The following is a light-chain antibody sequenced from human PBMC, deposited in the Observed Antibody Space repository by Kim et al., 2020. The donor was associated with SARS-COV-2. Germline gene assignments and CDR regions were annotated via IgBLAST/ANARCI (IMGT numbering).Light chain of an antibody. CDR1: QSINRW. J-gene: IGKJ4*01. Sequence: ASVGDRVSIACRASQSINRWLAWYQQKPGKAPKFLMYDGSSLESGVPSRFSGSGSGTEFTRTISSLQPDDFATYYCQQYEAYPLTFGGGTKVDIK. V-gene: IGKV1-5*01. CDR2: DGS. CDR3: QQYEAYPLT.